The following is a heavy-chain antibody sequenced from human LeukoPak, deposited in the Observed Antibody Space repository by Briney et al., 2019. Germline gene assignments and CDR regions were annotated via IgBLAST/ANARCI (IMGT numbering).Heavy chain of an antibody. CDR3: AKDDSLGRGGV. CDR1: GFTLSSYE. V-gene: IGHV3-23*01. CDR2: IFISGDST. Sequence: PGGSLRLSCAASGFTLSSYEMSWVRQAPGKGLEWVSTIFISGDSTSYAGSVRGRFTISRDNSKNTLYLQMNSLRAEDTALYYCAKDDSLGRGGVWGQETLVAVSS. J-gene: IGHJ4*02. D-gene: IGHD7-27*01.